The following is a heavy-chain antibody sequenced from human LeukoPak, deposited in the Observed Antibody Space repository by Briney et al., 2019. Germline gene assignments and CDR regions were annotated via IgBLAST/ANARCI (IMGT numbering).Heavy chain of an antibody. CDR2: IYSGGST. CDR1: GFTVSSNY. V-gene: IGHV3-66*02. J-gene: IGHJ6*03. CDR3: ARARGSYYDSSGPDYYYYMDV. Sequence: GGSLRLSCAASGFTVSSNYMSWVRQAPGKGLEWVSVIYSGGSTYYADSVKGRFTISRDNSKNTLYLQMNSLRAEDTAVYYCARARGSYYDSSGPDYYYYMDVWGKGTTVTVSS. D-gene: IGHD3-22*01.